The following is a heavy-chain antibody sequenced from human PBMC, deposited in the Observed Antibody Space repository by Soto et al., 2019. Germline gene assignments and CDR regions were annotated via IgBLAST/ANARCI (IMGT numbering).Heavy chain of an antibody. V-gene: IGHV3-66*01. CDR2: IYSGGST. Sequence: QLVESGGGLVQPGGSLRLSCAASGFSASNNYMKWVRQAPGKGLEWVSLIYSGGSTYYADSVKGRFTISRDNSKNTLFLQMNSLRVEDTAVYYCARDRGYRWGQGTMVTVSS. D-gene: IGHD5-12*01. J-gene: IGHJ3*01. CDR3: ARDRGYR. CDR1: GFSASNNY.